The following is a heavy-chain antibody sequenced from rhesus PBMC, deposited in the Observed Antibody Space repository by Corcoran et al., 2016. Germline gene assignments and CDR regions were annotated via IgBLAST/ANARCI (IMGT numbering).Heavy chain of an antibody. D-gene: IGHD6-31*01. CDR2: LNGDRGST. CDR3: ARHRLVKGRFDV. J-gene: IGHJ5-1*01. Sequence: QVQLQESGPGLVKPSATLSLTCAVSGGSISSNYGSWIRQSPGKGLEGIGYLNGDRGSTSDNPYLKRRVTISTDTSKNQVSLKLSSVTAADTAGYFWARHRLVKGRFDVWGPGVLVTVSS. V-gene: IGHV4-147*01. CDR1: GGSISSNY.